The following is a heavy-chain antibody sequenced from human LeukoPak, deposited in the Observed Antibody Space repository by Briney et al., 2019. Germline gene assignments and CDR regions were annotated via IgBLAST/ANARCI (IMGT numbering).Heavy chain of an antibody. CDR1: GGSISSGSYC. D-gene: IGHD4-17*01. CDR2: IYYSGST. J-gene: IGHJ3*02. CDR3: ARDGTGDYGVNDAFDI. V-gene: IGHV4-61*10. Sequence: SQTLSLTCTVSGGSISSGSYCWSWIRQPAGKGLEWIGYIYYSGSTNYNPSLKSRVTISVDTSKNQFSLKLSSVTAADTAVYYCARDGTGDYGVNDAFDIWSQGTMVTVSS.